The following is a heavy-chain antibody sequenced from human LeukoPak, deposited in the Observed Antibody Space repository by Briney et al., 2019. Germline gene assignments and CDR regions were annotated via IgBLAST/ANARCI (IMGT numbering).Heavy chain of an antibody. V-gene: IGHV3-23*01. Sequence: GGSLRLSCAASGFTFSSYAMSWVRQAPGKGLEWVSAISGSAVDTWYADSVKGRFTISRDNSKDTLYMQMNSLRAEDTAVYYCAKDSMVRGVIIPIWGQGTLVTVSS. CDR2: ISGSAVDT. CDR1: GFTFSSYA. J-gene: IGHJ4*02. D-gene: IGHD3-10*01. CDR3: AKDSMVRGVIIPI.